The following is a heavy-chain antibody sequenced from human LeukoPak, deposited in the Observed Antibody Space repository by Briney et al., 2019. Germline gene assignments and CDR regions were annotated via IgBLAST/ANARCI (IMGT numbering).Heavy chain of an antibody. Sequence: ASVKVSCKVSGYTLAELLMHWVRQAPGKGLEWMGDFDPEDGEPEDGESIDAQKFQGRVTMTEDTSTNTAYMELSRLTSEDTAVYYCARGIRAGAFDIWGQGTMVTVSS. CDR3: ARGIRAGAFDI. CDR1: GYTLAELL. D-gene: IGHD2-21*01. J-gene: IGHJ3*02. V-gene: IGHV1-24*01. CDR2: FDPEDGEPEDGES.